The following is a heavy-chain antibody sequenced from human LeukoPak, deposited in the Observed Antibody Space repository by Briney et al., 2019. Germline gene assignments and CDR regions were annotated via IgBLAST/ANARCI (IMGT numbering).Heavy chain of an antibody. Sequence: SETLSLTCAVSGYSISSGYYWGWIRQPPGKGLEWIGSIYHSGSTYYNPSLKSRVTISVDTSKNQFSLKLSSVTVADTAVYYCARPEIVVVAATQVARREYCFDYWGQGTLVTVSS. V-gene: IGHV4-38-2*01. D-gene: IGHD2-15*01. CDR1: GYSISSGYY. CDR2: IYHSGST. CDR3: ARPEIVVVAATQVARREYCFDY. J-gene: IGHJ4*02.